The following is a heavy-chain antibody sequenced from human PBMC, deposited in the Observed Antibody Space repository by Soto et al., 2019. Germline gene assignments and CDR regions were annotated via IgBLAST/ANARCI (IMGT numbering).Heavy chain of an antibody. J-gene: IGHJ6*02. V-gene: IGHV4-39*01. CDR2: IYYSGST. CDR3: ARARVDYYYYYYGMDV. CDR1: GGSISSSSYY. Sequence: SETLSLTCTVSGGSISSSSYYWGWIRQPPGKGLEWIGSIYYSGSTYYNPSLKSRVTISVDTSKNQFSLKLSSVTAADTAGYYWARARVDYYYYYYGMDVWGQGTTVTVSS. D-gene: IGHD4-17*01.